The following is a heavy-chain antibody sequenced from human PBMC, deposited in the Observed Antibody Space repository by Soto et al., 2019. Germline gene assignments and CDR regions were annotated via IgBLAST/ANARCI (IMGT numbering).Heavy chain of an antibody. D-gene: IGHD6-19*01. CDR3: ARLPVAGLYRDY. J-gene: IGHJ4*02. CDR2: IIPIFGTA. V-gene: IGHV1-69*12. CDR1: GGTFSSYA. Sequence: QVQLVQSGAEVKKPGSSVKVSCKASGGTFSSYAISWVRQAPGQGLEWMGGIIPIFGTANYAQKFQGRVTITADESTSTADTELSRLRSEDTAVCYCARLPVAGLYRDYWGLGTVVTVSS.